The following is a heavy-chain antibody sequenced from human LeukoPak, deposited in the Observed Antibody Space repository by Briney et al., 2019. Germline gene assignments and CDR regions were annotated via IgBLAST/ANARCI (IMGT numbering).Heavy chain of an antibody. J-gene: IGHJ3*02. V-gene: IGHV1-8*02. CDR3: ARELRRDDI. CDR1: GYAFTSQD. Sequence: ASVKVSCKASGYAFTSQDINWVRQATGQGLEWMGWMNPNSGNSGYAQKFQGIVTLTTDSSISTAYMELSGLRSEDTAVYYCARELRRDDIWGQGTMVTVSS. CDR2: MNPNSGNS. D-gene: IGHD6-25*01.